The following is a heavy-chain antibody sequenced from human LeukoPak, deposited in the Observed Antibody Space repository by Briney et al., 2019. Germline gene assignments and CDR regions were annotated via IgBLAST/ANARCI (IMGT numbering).Heavy chain of an antibody. D-gene: IGHD2-8*02. V-gene: IGHV3-11*01. J-gene: IGHJ6*02. CDR1: GFTFSDDY. CDR3: ARDHTSLLGGMDV. Sequence: KPGGSLRLSCAASGFTFSDDYMSWIRQAPGKGLGWVSYISSSGSTIYYVDAVKGRFTISRDHAKNSLYLQMHSLRAEDTAVYYCARDHTSLLGGMDVWGQGTTVTGSS. CDR2: ISSSGSTI.